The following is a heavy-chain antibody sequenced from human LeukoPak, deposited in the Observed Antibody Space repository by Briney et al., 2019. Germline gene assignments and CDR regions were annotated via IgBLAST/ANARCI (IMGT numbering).Heavy chain of an antibody. CDR1: GGTFSSYA. V-gene: IGHV1-69*13. D-gene: IGHD3-10*01. CDR2: IIPIFGTA. CDR3: ASVSGSGSYLVY. Sequence: AASVKVSCKASGGTFSSYAISWVRQAPGQGLEWMGGIIPIFGTANYAQKFQGRVTITADESTSTAYMELSSLRSEDTAVYYCASVSGSGSYLVYWGQGTLVTVSS. J-gene: IGHJ4*02.